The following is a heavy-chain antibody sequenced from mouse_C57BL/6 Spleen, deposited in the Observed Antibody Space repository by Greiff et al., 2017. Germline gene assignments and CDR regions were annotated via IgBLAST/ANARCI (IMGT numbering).Heavy chain of an antibody. D-gene: IGHD2-3*01. V-gene: IGHV1-69*01. CDR2: IDPSDSYT. CDR3: ARGWLLPPYAMDY. Sequence: QVQLKQPGAELVMPGASVKLSCKASGYTFTSYWMHWVKQRPGQGLEWIGEIDPSDSYTNYNQKFKGKSTLTVDKSSSTAYMQLSSLTSEDSAVYYCARGWLLPPYAMDYWGQGTSVTVSS. J-gene: IGHJ4*01. CDR1: GYTFTSYW.